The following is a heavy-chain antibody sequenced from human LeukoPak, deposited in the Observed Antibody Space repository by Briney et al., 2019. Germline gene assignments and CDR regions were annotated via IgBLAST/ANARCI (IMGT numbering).Heavy chain of an antibody. Sequence: SETLSLTCAVYGGSFSGYYWSWIRQPPGRGLEWIGEINHSGSTNYNPSLKSRVTISVDTSKNQFSLKLSSVTAADTAVYYCARLRIMITFGGVIVKGYNDYWGQGTLVTVSS. J-gene: IGHJ4*02. D-gene: IGHD3-16*02. CDR3: ARLRIMITFGGVIVKGYNDY. CDR1: GGSFSGYY. V-gene: IGHV4-34*01. CDR2: INHSGST.